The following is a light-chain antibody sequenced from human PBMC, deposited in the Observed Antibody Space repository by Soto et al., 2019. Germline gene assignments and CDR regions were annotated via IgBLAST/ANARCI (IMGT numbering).Light chain of an antibody. CDR1: SSDVGGYNY. Sequence: QSALTQPASVSGSPGQSITISCTGTSSDVGGYNYVSWYQQHPGKAPKLMIYEVSNRPSGVSNRFSGSKSGNTASLTISGLQAEDEADYYCRSYTSGSTGVFGGGTKHTVL. V-gene: IGLV2-14*01. CDR2: EVS. J-gene: IGLJ3*02. CDR3: RSYTSGSTGV.